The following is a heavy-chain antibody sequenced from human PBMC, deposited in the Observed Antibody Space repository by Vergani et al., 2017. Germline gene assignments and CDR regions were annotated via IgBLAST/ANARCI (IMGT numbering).Heavy chain of an antibody. CDR1: GFTFSSYW. V-gene: IGHV3-23*04. CDR3: AKDILYYDFWSGYYTGNDAFDI. Sequence: EVQLVESGGGLVQPGGSLRLSCAASGFTFSSYWLHWVRQAPGKGLVWVSAISGSGGSTYYADSVKGRFTISRDNSKNTLYLQMNSLRAEDTAVYYCAKDILYYDFWSGYYTGNDAFDIWGQGTMVTVSS. D-gene: IGHD3-3*01. J-gene: IGHJ3*02. CDR2: ISGSGGST.